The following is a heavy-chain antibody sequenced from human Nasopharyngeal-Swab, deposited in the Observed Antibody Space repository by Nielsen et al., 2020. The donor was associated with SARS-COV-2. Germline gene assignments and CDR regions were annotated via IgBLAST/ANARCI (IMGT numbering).Heavy chain of an antibody. CDR2: IWYDGSNK. CDR3: ARDRIAVAGIIDY. D-gene: IGHD6-19*01. V-gene: IGHV3-33*01. CDR1: GFTFSSYG. J-gene: IGHJ4*02. Sequence: GESLKISCAASGFTFSSYGMHWVRQAPGKGLEWVAVIWYDGSNKYYADSVKGRFTISRDNSKNTLYPQMNSLRAEDTAVYYCARDRIAVAGIIDYWGQGTLVTVSS.